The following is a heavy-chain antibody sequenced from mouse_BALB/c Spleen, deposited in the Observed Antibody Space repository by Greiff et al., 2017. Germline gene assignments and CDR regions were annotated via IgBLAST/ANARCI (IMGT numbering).Heavy chain of an antibody. V-gene: IGHV1-5*01. CDR1: GYTFTSYW. CDR2: IYPGNSDT. Sequence: VQLKESGTVLARPGASVKMSCKASGYTFTSYWMHWVKQRPGQGLEWIGAIYPGNSDTSYNQKFKGKAKLTAVTSTSTAYMELSSLTNEDSAVYYCTSDGYPSWCFDVWGAGTTVTVSS. CDR3: TSDGYPSWCFDV. J-gene: IGHJ1*01. D-gene: IGHD2-3*01.